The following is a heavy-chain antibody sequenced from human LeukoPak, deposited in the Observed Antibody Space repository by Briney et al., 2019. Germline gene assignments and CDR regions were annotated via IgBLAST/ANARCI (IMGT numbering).Heavy chain of an antibody. CDR2: IRYDGSNK. J-gene: IGHJ4*02. V-gene: IGHV3-30*02. Sequence: GGSLRLSCAASGFTFRSYGMHWVRRAPGKGLEWVAFIRYDGSNKYYADSVKGRFTISRDNSKNTLYLQMNSLRAEDTAVYYCAKDPTGYCSGGSCHTPDYWGQGTLVTVSS. CDR1: GFTFRSYG. CDR3: AKDPTGYCSGGSCHTPDY. D-gene: IGHD2-15*01.